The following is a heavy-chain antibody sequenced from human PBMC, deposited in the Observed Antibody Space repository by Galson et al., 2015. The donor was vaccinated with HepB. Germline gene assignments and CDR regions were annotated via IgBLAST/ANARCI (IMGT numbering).Heavy chain of an antibody. V-gene: IGHV4-39*01. Sequence: ETLSLTCTVSGGSINRSTYYWGWIRQPPGKGLEWIGSIYYSGHTKYNPSLKSGATISVDTSKNQFSLKLTSVIAADTAVYYCARLSDGNDLWSGPLDALDVWGQGTMVTVSA. CDR2: IYYSGHT. D-gene: IGHD3-3*01. CDR1: GGSINRSTYY. J-gene: IGHJ3*01. CDR3: ARLSDGNDLWSGPLDALDV.